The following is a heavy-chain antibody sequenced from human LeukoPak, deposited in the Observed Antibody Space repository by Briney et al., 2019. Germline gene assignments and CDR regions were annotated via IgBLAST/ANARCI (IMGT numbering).Heavy chain of an antibody. CDR3: ASYPSTATGFNFDY. CDR1: GYTFTSYA. J-gene: IGHJ4*02. CDR2: INTNTGNP. D-gene: IGHD1-14*01. V-gene: IGHV7-4-1*02. Sequence: ASVKLSCKASGYTFTSYAMNRVRQAPGQGLGWRGWINTNTGNPSYAQGFTGRFVFSLDTSVSTAYLQISSLKAEDTAVYYCASYPSTATGFNFDYWGQGILVTVSS.